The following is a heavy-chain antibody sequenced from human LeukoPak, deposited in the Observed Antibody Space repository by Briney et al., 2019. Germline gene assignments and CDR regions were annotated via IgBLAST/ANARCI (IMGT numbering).Heavy chain of an antibody. D-gene: IGHD3-22*01. Sequence: GGSLRLSCAASGFTSSSYWMNWLRQAPGKGLEWVANINQDGSEKYYVDSVKGRFTISRDNAKNSLYLQMNSLRAEDTAVYYCARDRRDSSGYYDHYFDYWGQGTLVTVSS. CDR3: ARDRRDSSGYYDHYFDY. V-gene: IGHV3-7*01. CDR2: INQDGSEK. CDR1: GFTSSSYW. J-gene: IGHJ4*02.